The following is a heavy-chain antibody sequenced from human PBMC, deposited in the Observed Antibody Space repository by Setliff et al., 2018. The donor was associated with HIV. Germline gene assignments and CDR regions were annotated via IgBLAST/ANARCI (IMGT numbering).Heavy chain of an antibody. J-gene: IGHJ4*02. Sequence: SETLSLTCTVSGGSISSGSYYWSWIRQPAGKGLEWIGRIYTSGSTDYNPSLKSRATISVDKSKKQFSLKVTSVTAADTAVYYCARDPRPSNYRLLWYFDFWGQGTLVTVSS. D-gene: IGHD2-2*01. CDR2: IYTSGST. CDR1: GGSISSGSYY. V-gene: IGHV4-61*02. CDR3: ARDPRPSNYRLLWYFDF.